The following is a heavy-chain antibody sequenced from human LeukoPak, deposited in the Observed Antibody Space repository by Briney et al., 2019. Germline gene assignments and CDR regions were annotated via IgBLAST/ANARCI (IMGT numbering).Heavy chain of an antibody. CDR3: ARDYRLLYYYYYMDV. V-gene: IGHV3-48*03. J-gene: IGHJ6*03. Sequence: GGSLRLSCAASGFTFSSYEMNWVRQAPGKGLEWVSYISSSGSTMYYADSVKGRFTISRDNVKNSLYLQMNSLRAEDTAVYYCARDYRLLYYYYYMDVWGKGTTVTVSS. D-gene: IGHD2/OR15-2a*01. CDR1: GFTFSSYE. CDR2: ISSSGSTM.